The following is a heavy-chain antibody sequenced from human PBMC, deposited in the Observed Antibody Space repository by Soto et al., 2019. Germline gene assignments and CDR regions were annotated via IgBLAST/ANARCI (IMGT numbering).Heavy chain of an antibody. Sequence: XVKVSCKASGYTFTSYGISWVRQAPGQGLEWMGIINPSGGSTSYAQKFQGRVTMTRDTSTSTVYMEMSSLRSEDTAVYYCAREAGAFDYWGQGTLVTVSS. CDR1: GYTFTSYG. CDR2: INPSGGST. D-gene: IGHD6-19*01. J-gene: IGHJ4*02. V-gene: IGHV1-46*01. CDR3: AREAGAFDY.